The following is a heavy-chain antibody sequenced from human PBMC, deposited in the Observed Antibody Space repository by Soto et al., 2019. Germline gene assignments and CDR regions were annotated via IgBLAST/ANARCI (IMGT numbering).Heavy chain of an antibody. J-gene: IGHJ5*02. D-gene: IGHD6-6*01. V-gene: IGHV4-31*03. CDR3: ARDRHNNFFDP. CDR2: IYYSGST. CDR1: GASMSSGGYY. Sequence: QVQLQESGPGLVKPSQTLSLTCTVSGASMSSGGYYWTWIRQSPGKGLEWIGYIYYSGSTYYNPSLEXRXAXSXXTSRSQFSLTLPSVTAAATAIYYCARDRHNNFFDPWGQGTLVTVSS.